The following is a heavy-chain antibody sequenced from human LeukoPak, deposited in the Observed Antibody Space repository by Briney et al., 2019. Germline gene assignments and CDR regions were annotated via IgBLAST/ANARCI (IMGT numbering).Heavy chain of an antibody. CDR2: ISSSSSYI. J-gene: IGHJ6*02. D-gene: IGHD3-3*01. CDR1: GFTFSSYS. CDR3: ARDRVPLSPYYDFGSGYYTGATRDYYGSGSLDYYGMDV. V-gene: IGHV3-21*01. Sequence: PGGSLRLSCAASGFTFSSYSMNWVRQAPGKGLEWVSSISSSSSYIYYADSVKGRFTISRDNAKNSLYLQMNSLRAEDTAVYYCARDRVPLSPYYDFGSGYYTGATRDYYGSGSLDYYGMDVWGQGPTVTVSS.